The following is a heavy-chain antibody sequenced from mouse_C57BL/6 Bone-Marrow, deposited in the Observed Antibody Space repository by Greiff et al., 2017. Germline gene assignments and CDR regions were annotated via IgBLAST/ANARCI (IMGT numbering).Heavy chain of an antibody. D-gene: IGHD2-14*01. CDR3: ARRNYRNAMDY. Sequence: EVKLMESGGGLVQPGGSLTLSCAASGFTFSDYGMAWVRQAPRKGPEWVAFISNLAYSIYYADTVTGRFTISRENAKNTLYLEMSSLRSEDTAMYYCARRNYRNAMDYWGQGTSVTVSS. CDR1: GFTFSDYG. CDR2: ISNLAYSI. V-gene: IGHV5-15*01. J-gene: IGHJ4*01.